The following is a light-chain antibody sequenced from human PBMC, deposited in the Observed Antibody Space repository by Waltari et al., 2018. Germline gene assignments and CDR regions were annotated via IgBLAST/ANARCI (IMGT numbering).Light chain of an antibody. CDR1: SSNIGANYD. V-gene: IGLV1-40*01. CDR2: GNS. J-gene: IGLJ1*01. Sequence: QSVLTQPPSVSGAPWQRVTISCTGSSSNIGANYDVHLYQQVPGTAPKLLLYGNSNRPSGVPDRFSASKSGTSASLAITGLQADDEADYYCQSYDSSLSRYVFGSGTEVTVL. CDR3: QSYDSSLSRYV.